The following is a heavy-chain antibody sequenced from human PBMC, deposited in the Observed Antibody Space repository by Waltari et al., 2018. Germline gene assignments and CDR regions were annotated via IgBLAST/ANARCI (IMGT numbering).Heavy chain of an antibody. CDR1: GGSISSSSYY. D-gene: IGHD6-13*01. V-gene: IGHV4-39*01. Sequence: QLQLQESGPGLVKPSETLSLTCTVSGGSISSSSYYWGWIRQPPGKGLEWIGSIYYSGGTSYNPSLKSRVTISVDTSKNQFSLKLSSVTAADTAVYYCATSGRSSWYGLRYYYYMDVWGKGTTVTVSS. CDR3: ATSGRSSWYGLRYYYYMDV. J-gene: IGHJ6*03. CDR2: IYYSGGT.